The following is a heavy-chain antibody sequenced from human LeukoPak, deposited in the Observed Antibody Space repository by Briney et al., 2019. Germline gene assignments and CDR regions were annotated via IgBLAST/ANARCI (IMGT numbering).Heavy chain of an antibody. V-gene: IGHV1-2*04. D-gene: IGHD1-1*01. CDR1: GYTFTGYY. Sequence: ASVKVSCKASGYTFTGYYMHWVRQAPGQGLEWMGWINPNSGGTNYAQKFQGWVTMTRDTSISTAYMELSRLRSDDTAVYYCAREVVQYYYYYYGMDVWGQGTTVTVSS. CDR2: INPNSGGT. CDR3: AREVVQYYYYYYGMDV. J-gene: IGHJ6*02.